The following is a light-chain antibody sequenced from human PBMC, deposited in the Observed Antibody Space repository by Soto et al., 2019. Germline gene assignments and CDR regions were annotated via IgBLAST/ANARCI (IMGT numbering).Light chain of an antibody. Sequence: DIVLTQSPDSLAVSLGERATINCKSSQSILFSSNNKNYLAWYQQKPGQPPKLLIYWASTRESGVPGRFSGGGSGTDVTHTISSLQAEDVAVYYCQQYYSTPRTFGQGTKLGI. CDR1: QSILFSSNNKNY. CDR2: WAS. J-gene: IGKJ2*01. V-gene: IGKV4-1*01. CDR3: QQYYSTPRT.